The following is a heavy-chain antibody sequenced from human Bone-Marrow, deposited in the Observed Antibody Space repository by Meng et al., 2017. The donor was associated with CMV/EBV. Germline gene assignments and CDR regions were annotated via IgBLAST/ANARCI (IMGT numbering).Heavy chain of an antibody. CDR3: ARGVGWPYFDY. V-gene: IGHV4-30-4*08. D-gene: IGHD1-26*01. J-gene: IGHJ4*02. CDR1: GGSISSGDSY. CDR2: VYHSGNT. Sequence: SETLSLTCTVSGGSISSGDSYWTWIRQPPGKGLEWVGFVYHSGNTYYTPSLKSRVTISVDTSKNQFSLKLRSVTAADTAVYYCARGVGWPYFDYWGQGTLVTVSS.